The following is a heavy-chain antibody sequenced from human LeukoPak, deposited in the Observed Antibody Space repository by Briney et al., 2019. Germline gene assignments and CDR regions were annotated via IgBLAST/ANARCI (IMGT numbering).Heavy chain of an antibody. V-gene: IGHV3-13*01. CDR3: ARVYRSGETFYGMDV. CDR1: GFTFSSYD. J-gene: IGHJ6*02. D-gene: IGHD3-10*01. Sequence: GGSLRLSCAASGFTFSSYDMHWVRQARGKGLEWVSAIGTAGDTYYPGSVKGRFTISRENAKNSLCLQMNSLRAGDTAVYYCARVYRSGETFYGMDVWGQGTTVTVSS. CDR2: IGTAGDT.